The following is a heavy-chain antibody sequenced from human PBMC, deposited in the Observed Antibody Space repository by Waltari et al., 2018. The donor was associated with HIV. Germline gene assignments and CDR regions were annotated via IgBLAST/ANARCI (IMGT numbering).Heavy chain of an antibody. D-gene: IGHD3-16*02. CDR2: IYYSGST. J-gene: IGHJ4*02. V-gene: IGHV4-39*07. CDR3: ARSSYYDYVWGSYPDDY. CDR1: GGSISSSSYY. Sequence: QLQLQESGPGLVKPSETLSLTCTVSGGSISSSSYYWGWIRPPPGKGLEWIGSIYYSGSTYYNPSLKSRVTISVDTSKNQFSLKLSSVTAADTAVYYCARSSYYDYVWGSYPDDYWGQGTLVTVSS.